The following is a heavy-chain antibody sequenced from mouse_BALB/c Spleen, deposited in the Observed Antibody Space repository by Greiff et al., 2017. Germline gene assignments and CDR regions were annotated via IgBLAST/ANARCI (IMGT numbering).Heavy chain of an antibody. J-gene: IGHJ2*01. CDR2: IWAGGST. D-gene: IGHD3-1*01. V-gene: IGHV2-9*02. CDR1: GFSLTSYG. Sequence: VQGVESGPGLVAPSQSLSITCTVSGFSLTSYGVHWVRQPPGKGLEWLGVIWAGGSTNYNSALMSRLSISKDNSKSQVFLKMNSLQTDDTAMYYCARDLGLLYYFDYWGQGTTLTVSS. CDR3: ARDLGLLYYFDY.